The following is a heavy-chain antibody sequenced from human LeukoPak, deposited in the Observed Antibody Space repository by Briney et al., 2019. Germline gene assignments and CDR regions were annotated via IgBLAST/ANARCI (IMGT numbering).Heavy chain of an antibody. CDR3: TRVRIEVAGWVPFDY. D-gene: IGHD6-19*01. CDR1: GFIVSGNY. J-gene: IGHJ4*02. Sequence: PGGSLRLSCAASGFIVSGNYMSWVRQAPGKELEWVSIIYSGGNTYYADSVKGRFTISRDISKNTVSLQMNSLRAEDTAVYYCTRVRIEVAGWVPFDYWGQGTLVSVSS. V-gene: IGHV3-66*01. CDR2: IYSGGNT.